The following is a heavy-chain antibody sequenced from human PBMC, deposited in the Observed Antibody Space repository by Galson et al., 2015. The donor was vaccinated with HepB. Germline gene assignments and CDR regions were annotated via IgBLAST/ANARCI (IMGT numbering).Heavy chain of an antibody. CDR1: GHTFTRYS. CDR2: INPSGGSP. Sequence: SVKVSCKASGHTFTRYSIHWVRQAPGQGLEWMGVINPSGGSPNYAQKFQGRVTMTSDTSTSTVYMELSSLRSEDTAVYYCARDRGVVPGSNWFDPWGQGTLVTVSS. D-gene: IGHD2-2*01. V-gene: IGHV1-46*01. CDR3: ARDRGVVPGSNWFDP. J-gene: IGHJ5*02.